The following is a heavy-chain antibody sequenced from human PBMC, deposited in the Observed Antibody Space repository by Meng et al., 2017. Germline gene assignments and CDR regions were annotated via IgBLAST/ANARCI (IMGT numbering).Heavy chain of an antibody. D-gene: IGHD6-19*01. V-gene: IGHV1-69*05. CDR2: IIPIFGTA. J-gene: IGHJ6*02. CDR3: AIDGPYSSGWTPDYYGMDV. Sequence: SVKVSCKASGGTFSSYAISWVRQAPGQGLEWMGGIIPIFGTANYAQKFQGRVTITTDESTSTAYMELSSLRSEDTAVYYCAIDGPYSSGWTPDYYGMDVWGQGTTVTVSS. CDR1: GGTFSSYA.